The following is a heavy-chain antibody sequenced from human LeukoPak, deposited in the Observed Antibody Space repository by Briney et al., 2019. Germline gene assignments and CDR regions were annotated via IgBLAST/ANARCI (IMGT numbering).Heavy chain of an antibody. CDR2: IYTSGST. D-gene: IGHD1-26*01. CDR1: GGSISSYH. V-gene: IGHV4-4*07. CDR3: ARAIIAPRQVGDAFDI. Sequence: PSETLSLTCTVSGGSISSYHWSWIRQPAGRGLEWIGRIYTSGSTNYNPSLKSRVTMSVDTSKNQFSLKLSSVTAADTAVYYCARAIIAPRQVGDAFDIWGQGTMVTVSS. J-gene: IGHJ3*02.